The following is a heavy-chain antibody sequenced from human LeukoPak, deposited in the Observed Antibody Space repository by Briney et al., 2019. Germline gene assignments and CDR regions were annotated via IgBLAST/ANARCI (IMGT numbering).Heavy chain of an antibody. V-gene: IGHV4-59*12. Sequence: PSETLSLTCTVSGGSIRGYYCNWLRQPPGEGLEWIGFIYSSGSTAYNPSLKSRVTISLDTSKNQFSLKLSSVTAADTAVYYCARGGIAARRFDPWGQGTLVTVSS. D-gene: IGHD6-6*01. CDR1: GGSIRGYY. J-gene: IGHJ5*02. CDR2: IYSSGST. CDR3: ARGGIAARRFDP.